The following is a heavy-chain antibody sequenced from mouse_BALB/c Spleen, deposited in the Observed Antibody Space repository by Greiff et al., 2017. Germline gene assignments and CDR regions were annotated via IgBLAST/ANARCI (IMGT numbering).Heavy chain of an antibody. D-gene: IGHD2-5*01. V-gene: IGHV5-17*02. Sequence: EVHLVESGGGLVQPGGSRKLSCAASGFTFSSFGMHWVRQAPEKGLEWVAYISSGSSTIYYADTVKGRFTISRDNPKNTLFLQMTSLRSEDTAMYYCARGSNYWYFDVWGAGTTVTVSS. CDR2: ISSGSSTI. CDR3: ARGSNYWYFDV. J-gene: IGHJ1*01. CDR1: GFTFSSFG.